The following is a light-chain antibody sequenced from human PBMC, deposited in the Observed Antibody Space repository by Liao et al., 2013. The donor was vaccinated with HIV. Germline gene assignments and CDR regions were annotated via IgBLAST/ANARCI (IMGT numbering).Light chain of an antibody. CDR2: YDS. J-gene: IGLJ3*02. CDR3: QVWDTSSAHQV. Sequence: SYELTQPPSLSVAPGKTARITCGGNDIGSKSVHWYQQRPGQAPVLVIYYDSDRPSGIPARFSASNSGNTATLTISRVEAGDEADYYCQVWDTSSAHQVFGGGTKLTVL. V-gene: IGLV3-21*04. CDR1: DIGSKS.